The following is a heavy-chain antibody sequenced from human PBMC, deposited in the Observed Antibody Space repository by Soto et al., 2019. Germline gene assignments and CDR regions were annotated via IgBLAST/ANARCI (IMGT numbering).Heavy chain of an antibody. D-gene: IGHD3-9*01. CDR2: INPNSGGT. CDR1: GYTFTSYY. Sequence: ASVKVSCKASGYTFTSYYMHWVRQAPGQGLEWMGIINPNSGGTNYAQKFQGWVTMTRDTSISTAYMELSRLRSDDTAVYYCARDSRASYDILTGYYPQVWFDPWGQGTLVTVSS. V-gene: IGHV1-2*04. CDR3: ARDSRASYDILTGYYPQVWFDP. J-gene: IGHJ5*02.